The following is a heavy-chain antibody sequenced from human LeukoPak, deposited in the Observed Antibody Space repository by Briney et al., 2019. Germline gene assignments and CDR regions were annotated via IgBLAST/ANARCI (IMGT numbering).Heavy chain of an antibody. V-gene: IGHV4-61*01. Sequence: SETLSLTCTVSGGSVSSSIYYWSWIRQPPGKGLEWIGYISYTGGTKYNPSLKSRVTISVDTSKNQFSLRLSSVTAADTAIYYCARDYPGDAFDIWGQGTMVTVSS. CDR2: ISYTGGT. CDR3: ARDYPGDAFDI. J-gene: IGHJ3*02. CDR1: GGSVSSSIYY.